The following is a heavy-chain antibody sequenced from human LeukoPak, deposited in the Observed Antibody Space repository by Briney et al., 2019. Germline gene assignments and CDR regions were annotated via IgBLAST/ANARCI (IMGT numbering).Heavy chain of an antibody. Sequence: SQTLSLTCAISGDSVSSNSAAWNWIRQSPSRGLEWLGRTYYRSKWYNDYAVSVKSRITINPDTSKNQFSLQLNSVTPEDTAVYYCARVRGRSGSPCYYYYMDVWGKGTTVTISS. CDR2: TYYRSKWYN. J-gene: IGHJ6*03. CDR1: GDSVSSNSAA. D-gene: IGHD3-10*01. CDR3: ARVRGRSGSPCYYYYMDV. V-gene: IGHV6-1*01.